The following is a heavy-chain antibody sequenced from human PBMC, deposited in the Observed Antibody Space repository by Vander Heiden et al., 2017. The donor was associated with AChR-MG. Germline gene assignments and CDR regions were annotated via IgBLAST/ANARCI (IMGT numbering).Heavy chain of an antibody. D-gene: IGHD3-3*01. CDR1: GFPFSSYA. CDR3: AKASATYYDFWSGYAYFDY. CDR2: ISGSGGST. V-gene: IGHV3-23*01. Sequence: EVQLLESGGGLVQPGGSLRLSCAASGFPFSSYAMSWVRQAPGKGLEWVSAISGSGGSTYYADSVKGRFTISRDNSKNTLYLQMNSLRAEDTAVYYCAKASATYYDFWSGYAYFDYWGQGTLVTVSS. J-gene: IGHJ4*02.